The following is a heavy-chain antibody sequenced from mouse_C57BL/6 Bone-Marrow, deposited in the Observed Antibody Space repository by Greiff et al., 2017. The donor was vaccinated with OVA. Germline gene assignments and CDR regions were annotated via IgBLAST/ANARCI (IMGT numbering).Heavy chain of an antibody. J-gene: IGHJ4*01. V-gene: IGHV1-54*01. CDR2: INPGSGGT. CDR1: GYAFTNYL. D-gene: IGHD4-1*01. CDR3: ARGCLGPYYYAMDY. Sequence: VQLQQSGAELVRPGTSVKVSCKASGYAFTNYLIEWVKQRPGQGLEWIGVINPGSGGTNYNEKFKGKATLTADKSSSTAYMQLSSLTSEDSAVYFCARGCLGPYYYAMDYWGQGTSVTVSS.